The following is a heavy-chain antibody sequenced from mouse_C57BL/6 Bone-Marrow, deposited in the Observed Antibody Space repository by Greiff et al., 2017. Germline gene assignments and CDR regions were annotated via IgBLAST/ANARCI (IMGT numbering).Heavy chain of an antibody. CDR2: INSDGGST. D-gene: IGHD2-4*01. Sequence: EVHLVESGGGLVQPGESLKLSCESNEYEFPSHDMSWVRKTPEKRLELVAAINSDGGSTYYPDTMERRFIISRDNTKNTLYLQMSSLRSEDTALYYCARWGPYDYPFAYWGQGNLVTVSA. CDR3: ARWGPYDYPFAY. J-gene: IGHJ3*01. V-gene: IGHV5-2*01. CDR1: EYEFPSHD.